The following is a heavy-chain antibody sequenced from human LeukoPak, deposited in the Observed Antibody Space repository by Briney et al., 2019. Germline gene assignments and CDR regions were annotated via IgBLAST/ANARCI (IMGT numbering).Heavy chain of an antibody. J-gene: IGHJ4*02. CDR1: GFTFSSYW. D-gene: IGHD3-3*01. CDR2: IKQDGSER. CDR3: ARSGVAIALWGDY. V-gene: IGHV3-7*01. Sequence: GGSLRLSCEASGFTFSSYWMTWVRQVPGKGLEWVANIKQDGSERDYVDSVKGRFTISRDNDKNSVYLQMNSLKVEDTALYYCARSGVAIALWGDYWGQGVPVTVSS.